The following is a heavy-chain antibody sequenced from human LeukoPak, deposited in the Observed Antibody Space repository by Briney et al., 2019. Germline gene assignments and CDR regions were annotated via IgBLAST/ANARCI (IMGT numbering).Heavy chain of an antibody. Sequence: GGSLRLSCTASGFTFSTYAMHWVRQAPGKGLEWVSGISWNSGSIGYADSVKGRFTISRDNAKNSLYLQMNSLRAEDTALYYCAKCARDGDYQADYFDYWGQGTLVTVSS. J-gene: IGHJ4*02. V-gene: IGHV3-9*01. CDR1: GFTFSTYA. CDR3: AKCARDGDYQADYFDY. D-gene: IGHD4-17*01. CDR2: ISWNSGSI.